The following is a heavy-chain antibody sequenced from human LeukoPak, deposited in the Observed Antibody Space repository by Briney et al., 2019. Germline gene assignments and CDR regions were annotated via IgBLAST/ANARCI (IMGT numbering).Heavy chain of an antibody. CDR1: GFTVSSND. Sequence: GGSLRLSCAASGFTVSSNDMSWVRQAPGKGLECISVIYSGGSTDYADSVKGRLTISRDNSKNTLYLQMNSLRAEDTAVYYCASETDRLHGGDYWGQGTLVTVSS. D-gene: IGHD4-23*01. V-gene: IGHV3-53*01. CDR3: ASETDRLHGGDY. CDR2: IYSGGST. J-gene: IGHJ4*02.